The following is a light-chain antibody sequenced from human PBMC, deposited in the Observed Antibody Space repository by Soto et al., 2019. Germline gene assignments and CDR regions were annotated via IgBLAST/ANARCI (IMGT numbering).Light chain of an antibody. CDR1: ISYVCVYNY. Sequence: QSVLTQPASVSWSPGQSITISFTGTISYVCVYNYVSWYQQHPVKAPKLIIYEVSNRPSGVSNLFSGSKSGNTASLTISGLQAEDEADYYCSSYTSSSTLYVFGTWTKVPVL. J-gene: IGLJ1*01. CDR2: EVS. CDR3: SSYTSSSTLYV. V-gene: IGLV2-14*01.